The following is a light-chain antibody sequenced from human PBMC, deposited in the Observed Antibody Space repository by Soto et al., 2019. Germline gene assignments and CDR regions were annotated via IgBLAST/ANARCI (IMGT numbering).Light chain of an antibody. Sequence: QSALTQPASVSGSPGQSITISCTGTSSDIGAYNSVSWYQQYPGRAPKLMIYEVSNRPSGVSARFSASKSGNTASLTISGLQAEDEADYDCNSRGGSRPYYGFGTGTKVTVL. V-gene: IGLV2-14*01. CDR2: EVS. CDR1: SSDIGAYNS. CDR3: NSRGGSRPYYG. J-gene: IGLJ1*01.